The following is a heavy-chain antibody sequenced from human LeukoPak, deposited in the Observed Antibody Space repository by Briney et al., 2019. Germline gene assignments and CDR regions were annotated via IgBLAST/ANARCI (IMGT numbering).Heavy chain of an antibody. J-gene: IGHJ5*02. V-gene: IGHV1-18*01. CDR3: ARESNSYCGGDCYSGWFNP. CDR1: GYTFTSYG. Sequence: ASVKVSCKASGYTFTSYGISWVRQAPGQGLEWMGWISAYNGNTNYAQKFQGRVTMTRDTSISTAYMELSRLRSDDTAVYYCARESNSYCGGDCYSGWFNPWGQGTLVTVSS. CDR2: ISAYNGNT. D-gene: IGHD2-21*02.